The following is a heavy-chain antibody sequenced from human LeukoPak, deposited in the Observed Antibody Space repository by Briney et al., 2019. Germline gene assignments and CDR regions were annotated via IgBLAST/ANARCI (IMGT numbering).Heavy chain of an antibody. Sequence: GGSLRLSCAASGFTFSMYHMNWVRQAPGKGLEWVSYINSWSSLTYCADSVKGRFAISRDNAKSSLYLQMNSLTAEDTAVYYCARVWQDYSNTDYWGQGTLVTVSS. V-gene: IGHV3-48*01. CDR2: INSWSSLT. CDR1: GFTFSMYH. CDR3: ARVWQDYSNTDY. D-gene: IGHD4-11*01. J-gene: IGHJ4*02.